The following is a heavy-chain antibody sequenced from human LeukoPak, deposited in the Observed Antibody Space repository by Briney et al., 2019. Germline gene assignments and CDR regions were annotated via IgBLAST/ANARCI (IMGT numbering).Heavy chain of an antibody. CDR3: ARADQRILDY. CDR1: GFTFSSYE. D-gene: IGHD2/OR15-2a*01. Sequence: GGSLRLSCAASGFTFSSYEMSWVRQAPGKGLEWVSYISGSGNTIFYADSVRGRFTISRDNAKNSLYLQMNSLRAEDTAVYYCARADQRILDYWGQGTLVTVSS. CDR2: ISGSGNTI. V-gene: IGHV3-48*03. J-gene: IGHJ4*02.